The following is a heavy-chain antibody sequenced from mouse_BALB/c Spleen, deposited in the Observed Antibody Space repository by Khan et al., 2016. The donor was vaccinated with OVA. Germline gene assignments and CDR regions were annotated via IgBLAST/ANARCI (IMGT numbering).Heavy chain of an antibody. CDR2: ITYSGST. D-gene: IGHD1-1*01. V-gene: IGHV3-2*02. CDR1: GYSITSDYA. J-gene: IGHJ2*01. Sequence: EVQLQESGPGLVKPSQSLSLTCTVTGYSITSDYAWNWIRQFPGNKLEWMAYITYSGSTGYNPSLKGRISITRDTSKNQFFLQLNSVTTEDTATDNCARDYGSSYLFFDYWGQGTTLTVSS. CDR3: ARDYGSSYLFFDY.